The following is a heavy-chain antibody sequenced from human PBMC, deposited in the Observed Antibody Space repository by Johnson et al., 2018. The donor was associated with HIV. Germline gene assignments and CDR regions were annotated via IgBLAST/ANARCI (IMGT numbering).Heavy chain of an antibody. J-gene: IGHJ3*02. Sequence: VQLVESGGVVVQPGGSLRLSCAASGFTFDDYTMHWVRQAPGKGLEWVSLISWDGGSTYYADSVKGRFTISRDNSKNSLYLQMNSLRAEDTAVYYCARDRSSSSHAFEIWGQGTRVTVSS. V-gene: IGHV3-43*01. CDR3: ARDRSSSSHAFEI. CDR1: GFTFDDYT. CDR2: ISWDGGST. D-gene: IGHD6-6*01.